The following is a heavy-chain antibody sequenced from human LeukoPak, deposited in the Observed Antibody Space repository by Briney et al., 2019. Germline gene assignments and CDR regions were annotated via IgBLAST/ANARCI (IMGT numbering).Heavy chain of an antibody. CDR2: IYYSAST. Sequence: KTSETLSLTCTVAGGSISSSSYYWGWIRQPPGSGREWIGSIYYSASTYYNPSLKSRVTISVDTSKNQFSLKLSSVTAADTAVYYCARHSRILFDPWGQGTLVTVSS. V-gene: IGHV4-39*01. CDR3: ARHSRILFDP. D-gene: IGHD2-2*01. CDR1: GGSISSSSYY. J-gene: IGHJ5*02.